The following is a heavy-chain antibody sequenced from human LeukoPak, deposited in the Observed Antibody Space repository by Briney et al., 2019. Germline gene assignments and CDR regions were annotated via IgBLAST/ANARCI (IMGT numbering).Heavy chain of an antibody. J-gene: IGHJ4*02. Sequence: SETLSLTCTVSGGSISSYYWSWIRQPPGKGLEWIGYIYYSGSTNYNPSLKSRVTISVDTSKNQFSLKLSSVTAADTAVYYCARASGAYCRCCSCYLGFDYWGQGTLVTVSS. CDR1: GGSISSYY. V-gene: IGHV4-59*01. CDR3: ARASGAYCRCCSCYLGFDY. D-gene: IGHD2-15*01. CDR2: IYYSGST.